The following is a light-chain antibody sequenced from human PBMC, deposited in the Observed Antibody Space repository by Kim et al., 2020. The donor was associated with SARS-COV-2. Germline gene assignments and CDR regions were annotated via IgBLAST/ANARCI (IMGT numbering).Light chain of an antibody. CDR1: NSDVGGYNS. Sequence: QSALTQPASVSGSPGQSITISCTGTNSDVGGYNSVSWYQQNPGKAPKLMIYEVSNRPPGVSTRFSGSKSGNTASLSISGLQAEDEADYYCSSYTRTSTHVFGGGTKLTVL. V-gene: IGLV2-14*01. CDR3: SSYTRTSTHV. J-gene: IGLJ3*02. CDR2: EVS.